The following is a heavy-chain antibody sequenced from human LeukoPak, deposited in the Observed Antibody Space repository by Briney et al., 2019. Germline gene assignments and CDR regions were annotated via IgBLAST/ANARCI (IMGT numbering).Heavy chain of an antibody. D-gene: IGHD6-13*01. V-gene: IGHV1-18*01. CDR1: GYTFTSNG. J-gene: IGHJ4*01. CDR3: ARDRTIAAAGTPDY. Sequence: ASVKVSCKASGYTFTSNGINWVRKAPGQGLEWMGWISAYNGNTNYAQKLQGRVTMTTDTSTSTAYMELRSLRSDDTAVYYCARDRTIAAAGTPDYWGQGTLVTVSS. CDR2: ISAYNGNT.